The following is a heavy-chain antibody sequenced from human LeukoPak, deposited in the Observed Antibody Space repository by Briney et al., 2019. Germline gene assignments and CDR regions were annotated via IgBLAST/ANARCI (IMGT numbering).Heavy chain of an antibody. CDR1: GGSITDYY. CDR3: ARGTRYGTGDY. J-gene: IGHJ4*02. Sequence: SETLSLTCTVSGGSITDYYWSWIRHSSGKGLEWIGYMYYSGSAYYSPSLKTRVTLSVDTSKNQFSLKLTSVTAADTAVYYCARGTRYGTGDYWGQGTLVTVSS. CDR2: MYYSGSA. V-gene: IGHV4-59*08. D-gene: IGHD3-10*01.